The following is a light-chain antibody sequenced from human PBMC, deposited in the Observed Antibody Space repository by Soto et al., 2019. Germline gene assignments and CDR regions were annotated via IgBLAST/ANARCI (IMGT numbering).Light chain of an antibody. CDR1: SSDVGGYNY. V-gene: IGLV2-8*01. J-gene: IGLJ1*01. CDR2: EVN. Sequence: VLTQPPSASGSPVQSVAISCTGTSSDVGGYNYVSWYQQHPGKAPKLMIYEVNKRPSGVPDRFSGSKSGNTASLTVSGLQAEDEADYYCSSYAGSSNVFGTGTKVTVL. CDR3: SSYAGSSNV.